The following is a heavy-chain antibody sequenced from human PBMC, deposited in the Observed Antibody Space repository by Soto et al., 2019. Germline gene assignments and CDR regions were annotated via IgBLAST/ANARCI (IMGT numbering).Heavy chain of an antibody. Sequence: QVQLEQSGAEVKKPGSSVKVSCKASGGTFRTSAISWVRQAPGQGLEWMGGIMPIFRTPDYAQKFQGRVIITAEELTGTPYMELSGLRSDDTAVYYCARDKDRPQLGGNYYYILDVWGQGTTITVSS. CDR2: IMPIFRTP. J-gene: IGHJ6*02. D-gene: IGHD3-3*02. CDR1: GGTFRTSA. V-gene: IGHV1-69*12. CDR3: ARDKDRPQLGGNYYYILDV.